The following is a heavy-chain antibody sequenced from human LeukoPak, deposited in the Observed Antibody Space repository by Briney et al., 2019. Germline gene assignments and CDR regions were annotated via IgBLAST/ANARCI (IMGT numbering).Heavy chain of an antibody. V-gene: IGHV3-30-3*01. Sequence: GGSLRLSCAASGFTFSSYAMHWVRQAPGKGLEWVAVISYDGSNKYYADSVKGRFTISRDNSKNTLYLQMNSLRAEDTAVYYCARGTQDLPVANWFDPWGQGTLVTVSS. D-gene: IGHD1-14*01. CDR2: ISYDGSNK. CDR3: ARGTQDLPVANWFDP. CDR1: GFTFSSYA. J-gene: IGHJ5*02.